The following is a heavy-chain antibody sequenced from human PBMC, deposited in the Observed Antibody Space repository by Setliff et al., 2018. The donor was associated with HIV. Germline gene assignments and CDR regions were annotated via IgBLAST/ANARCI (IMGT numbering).Heavy chain of an antibody. D-gene: IGHD3-10*01. Sequence: KPSETLSLTCTVSGASVNSDDYYWSWIRQTPGKGLEWIGYIYYSGDTYYNATLQSRATILLATSKNQFFLTLTSVTAADPAVYFCARVPFGSGSYYFDFWGQGTLVTSPQ. J-gene: IGHJ4*02. V-gene: IGHV4-30-4*01. CDR3: ARVPFGSGSYYFDF. CDR1: GASVNSDDYY. CDR2: IYYSGDT.